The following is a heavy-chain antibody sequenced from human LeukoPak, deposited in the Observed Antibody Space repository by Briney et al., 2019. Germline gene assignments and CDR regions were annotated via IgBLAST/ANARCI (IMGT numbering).Heavy chain of an antibody. V-gene: IGHV3-7*01. CDR1: GFTFSSYW. Sequence: GGSLRLSCAASGFTFSSYWMSWVRQAPGKGLEWVANIRQDGSEEYYVDSAKGRFTISRDNAKNSLYLQMNSLRGEDTAVYYCARGSGWYESLDYWGQGTLVTVSS. CDR3: ARGSGWYESLDY. CDR2: IRQDGSEE. J-gene: IGHJ4*02. D-gene: IGHD6-19*01.